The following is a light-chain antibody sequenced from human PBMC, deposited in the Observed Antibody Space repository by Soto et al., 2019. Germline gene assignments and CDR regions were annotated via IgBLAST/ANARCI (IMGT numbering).Light chain of an antibody. V-gene: IGKV3-15*01. CDR2: DAS. Sequence: IVMTQSPATLSVSPGDRATLSCRASQSVRTNLAWYQLTPGQTPRLLLYDASTRATGVPARFSGTGSGTDFTFTISSLQSDDFAVYYCQQYNDWPPLTFGGGTKVDIK. CDR1: QSVRTN. J-gene: IGKJ4*01. CDR3: QQYNDWPPLT.